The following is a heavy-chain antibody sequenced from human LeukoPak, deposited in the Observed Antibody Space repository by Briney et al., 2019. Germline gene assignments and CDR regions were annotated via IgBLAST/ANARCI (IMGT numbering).Heavy chain of an antibody. CDR3: ARSNPLSYYYYYDMDV. CDR2: ISSSGSTI. Sequence: GGPLRLSCAASGFTFSDYYMSWIRQAPGNGLEWVSYISSSGSTIYYADSVKGRFTISRDNAKNSLYLQMNSLRAEDTAVYYCARSNPLSYYYYYDMDVWGQGTTVTVSS. V-gene: IGHV3-11*01. J-gene: IGHJ6*02. CDR1: GFTFSDYY. D-gene: IGHD2/OR15-2a*01.